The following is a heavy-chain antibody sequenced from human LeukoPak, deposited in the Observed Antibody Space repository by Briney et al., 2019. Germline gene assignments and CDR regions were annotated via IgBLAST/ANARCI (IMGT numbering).Heavy chain of an antibody. J-gene: IGHJ6*03. V-gene: IGHV5-51*01. CDR3: ARLAARPGYYYYMDV. CDR1: GYSFTSYW. Sequence: GESLKISCKGSGYSFTSYWIGWVRQMPGKGLEWMGIIYPGDSDTRYSPSFQGQVTISADKSISTAYLQWSSLKASDTAMYYCARLAARPGYYYYMDVWGKGTTVTVSS. CDR2: IYPGDSDT. D-gene: IGHD6-6*01.